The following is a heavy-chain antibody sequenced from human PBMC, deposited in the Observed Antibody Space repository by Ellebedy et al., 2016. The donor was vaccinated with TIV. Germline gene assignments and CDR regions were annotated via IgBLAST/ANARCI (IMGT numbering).Heavy chain of an antibody. J-gene: IGHJ4*02. D-gene: IGHD4-11*01. V-gene: IGHV5-51*01. CDR1: GYSFTSYW. CDR2: IYPGDSDT. Sequence: GESLKISCKGSGYSFTSYWIGWVRQMPGKGLEWMGIIYPGDSDTRYSPSFQGQVTISADKSISTAYLQWSSLKASDTAMYYCARDPDYSNREYYFDYWGQGTLVTVSS. CDR3: ARDPDYSNREYYFDY.